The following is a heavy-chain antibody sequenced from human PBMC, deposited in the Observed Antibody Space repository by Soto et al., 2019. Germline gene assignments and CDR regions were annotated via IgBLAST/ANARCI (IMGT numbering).Heavy chain of an antibody. D-gene: IGHD2-2*01. Sequence: PSETLSLTCTVSGGSISSGGYYWSWIRQHPGKGLEWIGYIYYSGSTYYNPSLKSRVTISVDTSKNQFSLKLSSVTAAGTAVYYCASISTAIVVVPAAKMDVWGKGTTVTVSS. CDR3: ASISTAIVVVPAAKMDV. CDR1: GGSISSGGYY. CDR2: IYYSGST. J-gene: IGHJ6*04. V-gene: IGHV4-31*03.